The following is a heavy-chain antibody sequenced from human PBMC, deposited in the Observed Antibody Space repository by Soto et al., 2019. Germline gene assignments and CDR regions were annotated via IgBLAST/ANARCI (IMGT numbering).Heavy chain of an antibody. CDR2: IRSDGGDI. CDR1: GFNFGRFT. V-gene: IGHV3-43*01. CDR3: AKERDCCGVCFYFDF. Sequence: EVQLVESGGLVVPPGGSLRLSCAASGFNFGRFTMHWLRQTPEKGLEWVSYIRSDGGDIKYADSVKGRFTISRDNNKNSRVLQMNSLRTEDTALYYCAKERDCCGVCFYFDFWGQGTLVTVSS. D-gene: IGHD2-8*02. J-gene: IGHJ4*02.